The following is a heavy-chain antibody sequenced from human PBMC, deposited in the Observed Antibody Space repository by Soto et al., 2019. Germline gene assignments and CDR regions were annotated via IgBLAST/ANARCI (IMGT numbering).Heavy chain of an antibody. Sequence: GSLSLSWAAAGLSLSKAWMGWVRQAPGKGLEWVGRIKSKSDGGTTDYAAPVKGRFTTSRDDSKNTLYLQMKSLKIEDTDVYYCATDMTTISDLYYGMDVWGQGTTVTVSS. D-gene: IGHD4-4*01. CDR3: ATDMTTISDLYYGMDV. V-gene: IGHV3-15*01. CDR2: IKSKSDGGTT. CDR1: GLSLSKAW. J-gene: IGHJ6*02.